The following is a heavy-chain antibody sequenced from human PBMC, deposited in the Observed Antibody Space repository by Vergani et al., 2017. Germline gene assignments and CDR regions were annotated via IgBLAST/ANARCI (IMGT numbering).Heavy chain of an antibody. J-gene: IGHJ6*02. Sequence: QVQLVQSGAEVKKPGSSVKVSCKASGCTFSSYAISWVRQAPGQGLEWMGGIIPIFGTANYAQKFQGRVTITADDSTSTAYMELRSLRSEDTAVYYYARGEQIPRWYYGMDVWGQGTTVTVSS. CDR1: GCTFSSYA. V-gene: IGHV1-69*01. CDR2: IIPIFGTA. D-gene: IGHD1/OR15-1a*01. CDR3: ARGEQIPRWYYGMDV.